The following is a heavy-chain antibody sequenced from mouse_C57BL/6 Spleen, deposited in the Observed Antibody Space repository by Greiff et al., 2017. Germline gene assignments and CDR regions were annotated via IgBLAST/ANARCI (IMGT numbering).Heavy chain of an antibody. J-gene: IGHJ4*01. Sequence: QVHVKQSGTELVKPGASVKLSCKASGYTFTSYWMHWVKQRPGQGLEWIGNINPSNGGTNYNEKFKSKATLTVDKSSSTAYMQLSSLTSEDSAVYYCAREGYYSNYYAMDYWGQGTSVTVSS. CDR2: INPSNGGT. V-gene: IGHV1-53*01. CDR1: GYTFTSYW. CDR3: AREGYYSNYYAMDY. D-gene: IGHD2-5*01.